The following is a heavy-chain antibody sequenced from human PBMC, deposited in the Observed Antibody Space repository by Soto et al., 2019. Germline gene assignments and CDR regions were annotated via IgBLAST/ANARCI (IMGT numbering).Heavy chain of an antibody. D-gene: IGHD6-6*01. V-gene: IGHV3-23*01. CDR1: GFTFSSYA. Sequence: EVQLLESGGGLVQPGGSLRLSCAASGFTFSSYAMSWVRQAPGKGLEWVSVITAGGGTTHHADSVKGRFTVSRDNSKHTLYLQMNSLRAEDADVYYFAKQFGSTSDDYFDYWGQGTLVTVSS. CDR2: ITAGGGTT. CDR3: AKQFGSTSDDYFDY. J-gene: IGHJ4*02.